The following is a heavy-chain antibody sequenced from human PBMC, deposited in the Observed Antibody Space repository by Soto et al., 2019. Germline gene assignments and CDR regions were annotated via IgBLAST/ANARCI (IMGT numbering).Heavy chain of an antibody. J-gene: IGHJ4*02. V-gene: IGHV3-23*01. CDR2: ITGSGSST. CDR3: AKERSETTCYDY. D-gene: IGHD4-4*01. Sequence: GGSLRLSCAASGFTFRSYAMTWVRQAPGKGLEWVSAITGSGSSTDYADSVKGRFTISRDNSKNTLYLQMNSLGAEDTAVYYCAKERSETTCYDYWGQGTLVTVSS. CDR1: GFTFRSYA.